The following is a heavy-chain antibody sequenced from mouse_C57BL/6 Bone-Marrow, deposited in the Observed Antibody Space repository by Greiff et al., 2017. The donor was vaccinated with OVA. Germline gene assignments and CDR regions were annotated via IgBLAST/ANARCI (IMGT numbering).Heavy chain of an antibody. Sequence: EVQRVESGGDLVKPGGSLKLSCAASGFTFSSYGMSWVRQTPDKRLEWVATISSGGSYTYYPDSVKGRFTISRDNAKNTLYLQMSSLKSEDTAMYYCARRRDYGPWYFDVWGTGTTVTVSS. J-gene: IGHJ1*03. CDR2: ISSGGSYT. CDR1: GFTFSSYG. D-gene: IGHD2-4*01. V-gene: IGHV5-6*01. CDR3: ARRRDYGPWYFDV.